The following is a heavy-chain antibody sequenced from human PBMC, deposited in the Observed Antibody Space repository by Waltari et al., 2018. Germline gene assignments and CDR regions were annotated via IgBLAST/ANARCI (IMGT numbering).Heavy chain of an antibody. CDR2: INYDGSQK. CDR3: AKSRGFEY. Sequence: EVQLVESGGGLVQPGGSLRLSCGASDFTFSRYWMSWVRQTPGKGLEWVANINYDGSQKYYADSVKGRSTISRDNAKNSVYLQMNSLRVEDTAVYYCAKSRGFEYWGQGTLITVSS. D-gene: IGHD2-2*01. J-gene: IGHJ4*02. CDR1: DFTFSRYW. V-gene: IGHV3-7*01.